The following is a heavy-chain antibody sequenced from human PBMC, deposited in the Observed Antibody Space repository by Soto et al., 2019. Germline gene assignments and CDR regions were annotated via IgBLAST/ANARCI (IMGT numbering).Heavy chain of an antibody. V-gene: IGHV4-30-2*01. Sequence: SETLSLTCAVSGGSISSGGYSWSWIRQPPGKGLEWIGYIYHSGSTYYNPSLKSRVTISVDRSKNQFSLKLSSVTAADTAVYYCARGRRFGIAVLDAFDIWGQGTMVTVSS. CDR1: GGSISSGGYS. CDR2: IYHSGST. J-gene: IGHJ3*02. D-gene: IGHD6-19*01. CDR3: ARGRRFGIAVLDAFDI.